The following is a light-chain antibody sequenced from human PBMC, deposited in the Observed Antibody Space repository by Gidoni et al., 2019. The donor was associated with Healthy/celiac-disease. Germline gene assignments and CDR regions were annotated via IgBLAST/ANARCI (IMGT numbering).Light chain of an antibody. J-gene: IGKJ1*01. CDR2: KAS. CDR3: QRYNSMWT. CDR1: QSISSW. Sequence: IQMIQSPSTLSASVGDRVTITCRARQSISSWLAWYQQKPGQASKLLIYKASSLESGVPSRFSGSGSGTEITLTISRLQPDDFATYYCQRYNSMWTFGQGTKVEIK. V-gene: IGKV1-5*03.